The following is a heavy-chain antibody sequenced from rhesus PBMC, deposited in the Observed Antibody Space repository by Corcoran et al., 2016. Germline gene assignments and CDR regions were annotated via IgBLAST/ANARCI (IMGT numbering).Heavy chain of an antibody. V-gene: IGHV4-80*01. CDR1: GGPFRSYW. Sequence: QVQLQESGPGLVKPSETLSLTCAVSGGPFRSYWWHWIRQPPGKGLEWNGEINGYSGSTNYNPSLQSRVTILMDVSKNQFSLRLTSVTAADTAVYYCTSPVRYRFDVWGPGVLVSVSS. J-gene: IGHJ5-1*01. CDR2: INGYSGST. CDR3: TSPVRYRFDV. D-gene: IGHD3-9*01.